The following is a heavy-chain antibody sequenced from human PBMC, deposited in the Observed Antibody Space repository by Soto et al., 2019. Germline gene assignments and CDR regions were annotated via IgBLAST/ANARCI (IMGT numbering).Heavy chain of an antibody. CDR2: IIPILGIA. V-gene: IGHV1-69*04. Sequence: SVKVSCKASGYTFTSYYMQWVRQAPGQGLEWMGRIIPILGIANYAQKFQGRVTITADKSTSTAYMELSSLRSEDTAVYYCARDYCTNGVCYSPTDAFDIWGQGTMVTVSS. CDR1: GYTFTSYY. CDR3: ARDYCTNGVCYSPTDAFDI. D-gene: IGHD2-8*01. J-gene: IGHJ3*02.